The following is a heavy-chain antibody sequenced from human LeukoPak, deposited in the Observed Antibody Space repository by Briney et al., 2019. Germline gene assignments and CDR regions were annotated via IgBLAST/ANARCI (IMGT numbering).Heavy chain of an antibody. J-gene: IGHJ3*02. CDR2: IFYSGST. D-gene: IGHD3-22*01. CDR1: AGSISSNSYY. V-gene: IGHV4-39*07. CDR3: ARVRRFYYDSSTKGAFDI. Sequence: SETLSLTCTVSAGSISSNSYYWGWIRQPPGKGLEWIGSIFYSGSTYYNPSLKSRVTISVDTSKKQFSLKLSSVTAADTAVYYCARVRRFYYDSSTKGAFDIWGQGTMVTVSS.